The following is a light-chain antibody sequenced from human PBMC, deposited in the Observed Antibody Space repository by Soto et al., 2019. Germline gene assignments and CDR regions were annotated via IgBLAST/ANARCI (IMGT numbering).Light chain of an antibody. Sequence: QSALTQSPPASGSPGQSVTISCTGTSSDIGGYNSVSWYQQHPGKAPKVMIYDVSKRPSGVPDRFSGSKSGNTASLTVSALQAEDEADYYCSSYTDRNNLVFGTGTKLTVL. V-gene: IGLV2-8*01. CDR3: SSYTDRNNLV. J-gene: IGLJ1*01. CDR2: DVS. CDR1: SSDIGGYNS.